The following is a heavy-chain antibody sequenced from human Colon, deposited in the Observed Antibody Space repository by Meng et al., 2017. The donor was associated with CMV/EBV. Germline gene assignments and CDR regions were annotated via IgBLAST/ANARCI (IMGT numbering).Heavy chain of an antibody. CDR1: GGSVNSGSFH. CDR2: IYHTGST. V-gene: IGHV4-61*01. Sequence: SETLSLTCSVSGGSVNSGSFHWTWIRQSPGKGLEWIGYIYHTGSTDFNPALKSRLTMSVDTSKNQFSLTLTSVTTADTGVYYCVRAFWCGYSAFDPWGQGTLVTVSS. D-gene: IGHD3-3*01. J-gene: IGHJ5*02. CDR3: VRAFWCGYSAFDP.